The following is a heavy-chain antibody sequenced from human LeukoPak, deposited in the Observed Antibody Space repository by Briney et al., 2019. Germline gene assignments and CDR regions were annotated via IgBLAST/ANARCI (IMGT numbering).Heavy chain of an antibody. V-gene: IGHV3-23*01. CDR2: ISGSGHRT. CDR1: GFTFSSYG. CDR3: TTQRYVEDYYYYYMDV. J-gene: IGHJ6*03. D-gene: IGHD3-10*02. Sequence: GGTLRLSCAASGFTFSSYGVSWVRQAPGKGLEWVSGISGSGHRTYYADSVKGRFTISRDNSKSTLYLQMNSLRAEDTAVYYCTTQRYVEDYYYYYMDVWGKGTTVTVSS.